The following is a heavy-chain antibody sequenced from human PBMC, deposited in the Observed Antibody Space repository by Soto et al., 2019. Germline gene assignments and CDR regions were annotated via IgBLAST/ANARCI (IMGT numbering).Heavy chain of an antibody. Sequence: QVQLQQWGAGLLKPSETLSLTCVVNGGSFSGYYWSWIRLPPGKGLEWIGEINHSGITDSNPSLKSRVTISVDASRNQFSLNLTSVTAADTAVYYCARARSSVPGCRGIGYYGLDVWGQGTTVTVSS. CDR1: GGSFSGYY. CDR2: INHSGIT. J-gene: IGHJ6*02. D-gene: IGHD2-2*03. V-gene: IGHV4-34*01. CDR3: ARARSSVPGCRGIGYYGLDV.